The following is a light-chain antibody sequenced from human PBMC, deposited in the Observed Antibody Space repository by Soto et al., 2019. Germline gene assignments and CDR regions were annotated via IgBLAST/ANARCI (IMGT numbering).Light chain of an antibody. V-gene: IGLV1-40*01. CDR3: QSYDSSLSGYV. CDR2: GNS. Sequence: QLVLTQPPSVSGAPGQRVTLSCTGSSSNIGAGYDVHWYQQLPGTAPKLLIHGNSNRPSGVPDRFSGSKSGTSASLAITGLQAEDEADYYCQSYDSSLSGYVFGTGTKLTVL. CDR1: SSNIGAGYD. J-gene: IGLJ1*01.